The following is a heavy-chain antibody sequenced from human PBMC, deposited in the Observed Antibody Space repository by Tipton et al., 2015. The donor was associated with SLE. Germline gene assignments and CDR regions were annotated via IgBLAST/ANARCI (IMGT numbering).Heavy chain of an antibody. J-gene: IGHJ4*02. CDR1: GFTFSSYE. Sequence: SLRLSCAASGFTFSSYEMNWVRQAPGKGLEWVSYISSSGSTIYYADSVKGRFTISRDNAKNSLYLQMNSLRADDTAVYYCARPYYDVLTGYYRPLDYWGQGTLVTVSS. V-gene: IGHV3-48*03. CDR3: ARPYYDVLTGYYRPLDY. CDR2: ISSSGSTI. D-gene: IGHD3-9*01.